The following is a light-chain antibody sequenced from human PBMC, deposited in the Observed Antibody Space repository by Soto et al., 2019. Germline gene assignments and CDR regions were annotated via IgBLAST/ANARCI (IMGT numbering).Light chain of an antibody. CDR2: EVN. CDR1: SSDVGRYKY. Sequence: QSVLTQPPSASGSLGQSVTISCTGTSSDVGRYKYVSWYQQRPGKAPKLIIYEVNKRPSGVPDRFSGSKSGNTASLTVSGLQAEDEVEYCCNSYTSGSTRVLFGGGTKLTVL. J-gene: IGLJ2*01. V-gene: IGLV2-8*01. CDR3: NSYTSGSTRVL.